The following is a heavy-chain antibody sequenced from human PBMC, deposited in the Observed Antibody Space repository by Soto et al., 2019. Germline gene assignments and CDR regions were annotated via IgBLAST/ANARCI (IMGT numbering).Heavy chain of an antibody. V-gene: IGHV5-51*01. J-gene: IGHJ3*02. D-gene: IGHD6-19*01. CDR3: ARVGSGWYGTDAFDI. Sequence: GESLKISCKGSGYSFTSYWIGWVRQMPGKGLEWMGIIYPGDSDTRYSPSFQGQVTISADKSISTAYLQWSSLKASDTAVYYCARVGSGWYGTDAFDIWGQGTMVTVSS. CDR1: GYSFTSYW. CDR2: IYPGDSDT.